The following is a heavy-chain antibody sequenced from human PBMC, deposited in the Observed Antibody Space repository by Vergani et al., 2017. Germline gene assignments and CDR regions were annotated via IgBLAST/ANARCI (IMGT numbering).Heavy chain of an antibody. CDR1: GFTFSSYW. D-gene: IGHD3-22*01. V-gene: IGHV3-7*01. J-gene: IGHJ4*02. Sequence: EVQLVESGGGVVQPGWSLRLSCAASGFTFSSYWMSWVRQAPGKGLEWVANIKQDVSEKYYVESVKGRFTISRDNAKNSLYLQMNSLRAEDTAVYYCARENWHYYDSSGYYDYWGQGTLVTVSS. CDR3: ARENWHYYDSSGYYDY. CDR2: IKQDVSEK.